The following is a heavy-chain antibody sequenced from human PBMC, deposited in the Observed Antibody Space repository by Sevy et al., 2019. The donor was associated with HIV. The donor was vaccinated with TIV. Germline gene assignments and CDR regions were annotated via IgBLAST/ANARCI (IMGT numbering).Heavy chain of an antibody. CDR2: ISYEGTEK. D-gene: IGHD6-13*01. V-gene: IGHV3-30-3*01. J-gene: IGHJ4*01. Sequence: GGSLRLSCAASGFAFSSHAMHWVRQAPVKGLEWVAVISYEGTEKFYAASVEGRFTISRDNYKNMLSLQINSLRPEDTAVYYCARDGGYSIKWYPLYWGHGTLVTVPS. CDR3: ARDGGYSIKWYPLY. CDR1: GFAFSSHA.